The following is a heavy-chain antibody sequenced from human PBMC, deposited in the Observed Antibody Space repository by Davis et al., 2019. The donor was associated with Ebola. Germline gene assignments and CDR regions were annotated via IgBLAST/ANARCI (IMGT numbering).Heavy chain of an antibody. Sequence: PGGSLRLSCAASGFTFSSYSMNWVRQAPGKGLEWVSYISSSSSTIYYADSVKGRFTISRDNAKNSLYLQMNSLRDEDTAVYYCARARDYGDLYYFDYWGQGTLVTVSS. D-gene: IGHD4-17*01. CDR3: ARARDYGDLYYFDY. J-gene: IGHJ4*02. CDR2: ISSSSSTI. V-gene: IGHV3-48*02. CDR1: GFTFSSYS.